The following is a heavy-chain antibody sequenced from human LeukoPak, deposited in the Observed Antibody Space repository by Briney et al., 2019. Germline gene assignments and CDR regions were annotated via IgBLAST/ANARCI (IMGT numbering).Heavy chain of an antibody. CDR2: INPNSGGT. Sequence: GASVKVSCKASGYTFTGYYMHWVRQAPGQGLEWMGWINPNSGGTNYAQKFQGRVTMTRDTSISTAYMELSRLRSDDTAVYYCARAWWSYGPFRRYGYYYYMDVWGKGTTVTISS. D-gene: IGHD5-18*01. V-gene: IGHV1-2*02. J-gene: IGHJ6*03. CDR1: GYTFTGYY. CDR3: ARAWWSYGPFRRYGYYYYMDV.